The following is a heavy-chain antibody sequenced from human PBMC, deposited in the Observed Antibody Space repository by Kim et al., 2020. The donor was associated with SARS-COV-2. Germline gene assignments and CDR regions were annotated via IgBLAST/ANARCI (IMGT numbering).Heavy chain of an antibody. CDR1: GYTFTSYY. D-gene: IGHD3-22*01. V-gene: IGHV1-46*01. Sequence: ASVKVSCKASGYTFTSYYMHWVRQAPGQGLEWMGIINPSGGSTSYAQKFQGRVTMTRDTSTSTVYMELSSLRSEDTAVYYCARELGYYDSSGFRAFDIWGQGTMVTVSS. J-gene: IGHJ3*02. CDR3: ARELGYYDSSGFRAFDI. CDR2: INPSGGST.